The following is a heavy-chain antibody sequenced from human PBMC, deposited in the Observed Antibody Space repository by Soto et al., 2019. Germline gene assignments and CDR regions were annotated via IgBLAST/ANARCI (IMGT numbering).Heavy chain of an antibody. CDR1: GFTFSSYA. V-gene: IGHV3-23*01. J-gene: IGHJ4*02. Sequence: PGGSLRLSCAASGFTFSSYAMSWVRQAPGKGLEWVSAISGSGGSTYYADSVKGRFTISRDNSKNTLYLQMNSLRAEDTAVYYGANRLSYYGDIDYWGQGTLGTVSS. CDR2: ISGSGGST. D-gene: IGHD4-17*01. CDR3: ANRLSYYGDIDY.